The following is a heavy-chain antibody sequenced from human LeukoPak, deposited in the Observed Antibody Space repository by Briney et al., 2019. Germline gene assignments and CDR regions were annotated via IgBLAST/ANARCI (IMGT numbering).Heavy chain of an antibody. V-gene: IGHV3-30*02. D-gene: IGHD4-17*01. CDR3: AARRLTVTTEIDY. CDR1: GFSFSSSA. J-gene: IGHJ4*02. CDR2: IHYDGNNK. Sequence: GGSPRLSCAASGFSFSSSAMHWVRQAPGKGLDWVAFIHYDGNNKYYADSVKGRFTISRDNSKNTVYLQMNSLRPEDTAVYYCAARRLTVTTEIDYWGQGTLVTVSS.